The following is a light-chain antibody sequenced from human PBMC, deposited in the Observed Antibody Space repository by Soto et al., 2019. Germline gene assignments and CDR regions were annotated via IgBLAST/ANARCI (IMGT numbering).Light chain of an antibody. V-gene: IGKV3-11*01. J-gene: IGKJ4*01. CDR2: DAS. CDR3: QQRRNWPLT. Sequence: EIVLTQSPATLSWSPGERATLSCRASQSVSSYLAWYQQKPGQAPRLLIYDASNMATGIPARFSGSGSGTDFTLTISSLEAEDFAVYYCQQRRNWPLTFGGGTKVEIK. CDR1: QSVSSY.